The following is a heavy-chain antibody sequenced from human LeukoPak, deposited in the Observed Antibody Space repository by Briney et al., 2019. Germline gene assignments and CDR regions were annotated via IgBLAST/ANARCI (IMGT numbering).Heavy chain of an antibody. CDR1: GGTISSYY. CDR2: IYYSGST. D-gene: IGHD2-15*01. V-gene: IGHV4-59*01. Sequence: SETLTLTCTVSGGTISSYYMSRLRQPPGKVLEWIGYIYYSGSTNYNPSLKSRVTISVDTSKNQFSLKLSSVTAADTAVYYCARVDCSAGRSYAFDIGAPRSMFTVSS. CDR3: ARVDCSAGRSYAFDI. J-gene: IGHJ3*02.